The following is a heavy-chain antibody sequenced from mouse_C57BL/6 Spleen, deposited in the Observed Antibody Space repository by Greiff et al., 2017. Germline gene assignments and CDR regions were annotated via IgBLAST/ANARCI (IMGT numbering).Heavy chain of an antibody. CDR2: INPSNGGT. D-gene: IGHD1-1*01. CDR1: GYTFTSYW. Sequence: VQLQQPGAELVKPGASVKLSCKASGYTFTSYWMHWVKQRPGQGLEWIGNINPSNGGTNYNEKFKSKATLTVDKSSSTAYMQLSSLTYEDSAVYYCASGTTVVATRYFDVCGTGTTVTVSS. J-gene: IGHJ1*03. CDR3: ASGTTVVATRYFDV. V-gene: IGHV1-53*01.